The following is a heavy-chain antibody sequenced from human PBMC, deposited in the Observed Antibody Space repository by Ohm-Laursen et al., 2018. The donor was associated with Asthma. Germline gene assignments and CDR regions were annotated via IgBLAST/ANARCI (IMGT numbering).Heavy chain of an antibody. CDR1: GFTVSSNY. CDR2: IYSGGST. V-gene: IGHV3-66*01. D-gene: IGHD5-24*01. CDR3: ARGNLEGHQ. Sequence: SLRLSCTASGFTVSSNYMSWVRQAPGKGLEWVSVIYSGGSTYYADSLKGRFIISRDDAKNTLYQQMNSQRADDTAVYYCARGNLEGHQWGQGTLVTVSS. J-gene: IGHJ4*02.